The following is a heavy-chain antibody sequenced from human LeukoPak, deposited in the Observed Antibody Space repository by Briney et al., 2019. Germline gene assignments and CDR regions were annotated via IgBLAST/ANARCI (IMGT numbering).Heavy chain of an antibody. V-gene: IGHV1-18*01. Sequence: ASVKVSCKASGYTFTSYGISWVRQAPGQGLEWMGWISAYNGNTNYAQKLQGRVTMTTDTSTSTAYMELRSLRSDDTAVYYCARDHNGIVAVTPFDYWGQGTLVTVSS. CDR2: ISAYNGNT. D-gene: IGHD6-25*01. CDR1: GYTFTSYG. J-gene: IGHJ4*02. CDR3: ARDHNGIVAVTPFDY.